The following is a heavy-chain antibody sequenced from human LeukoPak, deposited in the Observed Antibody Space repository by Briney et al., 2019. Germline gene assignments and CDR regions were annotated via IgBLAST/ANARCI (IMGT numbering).Heavy chain of an antibody. J-gene: IGHJ4*02. CDR1: GFTFSSYA. D-gene: IGHD5-18*01. CDR2: ISGSGGTT. Sequence: GGSLRLSCAASGFTFSSYAMSWVRQAPGKGLEWASAISGSGGTTYYADSVKGRFTISRDNSKNTLYLQMNSLRAEDTALYYCARVSGYSLRDYWGQGTLVTVSS. CDR3: ARVSGYSLRDY. V-gene: IGHV3-23*01.